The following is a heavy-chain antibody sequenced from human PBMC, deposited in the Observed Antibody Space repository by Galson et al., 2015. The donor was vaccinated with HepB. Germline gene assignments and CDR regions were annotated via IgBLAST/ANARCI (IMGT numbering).Heavy chain of an antibody. CDR1: GFTFTSYT. D-gene: IGHD2-8*01. CDR2: VSFDGFNK. V-gene: IGHV3-30-3*01. J-gene: IGHJ4*02. Sequence: SLRLSCEASGFTFTSYTMHWVRQAPGKGLAWVAVVSFDGFNKYYTDSVKGRFTISRDNSNNTLHLQLDSLRTEDTAVYYCVRDSWGKYYDTNGRLYWGRGTLVTVSS. CDR3: VRDSWGKYYDTNGRLY.